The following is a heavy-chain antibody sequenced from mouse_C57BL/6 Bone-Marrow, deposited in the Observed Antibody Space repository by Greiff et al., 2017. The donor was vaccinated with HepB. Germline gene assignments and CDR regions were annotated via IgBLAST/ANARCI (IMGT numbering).Heavy chain of an antibody. V-gene: IGHV1-7*01. D-gene: IGHD1-2*01. CDR1: GYTFTSYW. J-gene: IGHJ2*01. CDR3: LTGWGFDY. Sequence: QVHVKQSGAELAKPGASVKLSCKASGYTFTSYWMHWVKQRPGQGLEWIGYINPSSGYTKYNQKFKDKATLTADKSSSTAYMQLSSLTYEDSAVYYCLTGWGFDYWGQGTTLTVSS. CDR2: INPSSGYT.